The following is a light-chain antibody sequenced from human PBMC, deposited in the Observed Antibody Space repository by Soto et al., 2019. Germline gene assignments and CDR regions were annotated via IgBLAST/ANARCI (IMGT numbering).Light chain of an antibody. V-gene: IGKV3-20*01. CDR1: QSVSSSY. CDR3: QQYGSSLFT. J-gene: IGKJ3*01. Sequence: EIVLTQSPGTLSLSPGERANLSCRASQSVSSSYLAWYEQKPGQAPRLLIYGASSRATGIPDRFSGSGSGTDFTLTISRLEPEDFAVYYCQQYGSSLFTFGPGTIVDIK. CDR2: GAS.